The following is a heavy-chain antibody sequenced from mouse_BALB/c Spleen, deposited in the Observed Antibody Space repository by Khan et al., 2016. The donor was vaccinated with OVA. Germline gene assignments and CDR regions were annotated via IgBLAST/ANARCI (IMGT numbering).Heavy chain of an antibody. Sequence: QVQLQQSGAELARPGASVKLSCKASGYTFTDYYINWVKQRTGQGLEWIGEISPGSGDTYYNERFKGTATLTADKSSSTAYMPLSSLTSEASAVYFCARRNYFGYTFAYWGQGTLVTVSA. CDR2: ISPGSGDT. J-gene: IGHJ3*01. V-gene: IGHV1-77*01. CDR1: GYTFTDYY. D-gene: IGHD1-2*01. CDR3: ARRNYFGYTFAY.